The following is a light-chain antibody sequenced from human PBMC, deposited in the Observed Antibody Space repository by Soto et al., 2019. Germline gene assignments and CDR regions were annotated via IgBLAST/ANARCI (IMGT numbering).Light chain of an antibody. V-gene: IGKV3-20*01. Sequence: IVLMQSPDTLSLSPGERATLSCRASRSLSSDYLAWYQQKPGQAPRLLFYHASRRATGTPDRFSVSGSGTDFTLTISRLEPGDFAVYDRQQYGYSPRSCGQWTKGDI. CDR2: HAS. J-gene: IGKJ1*01. CDR3: QQYGYSPRS. CDR1: RSLSSDY.